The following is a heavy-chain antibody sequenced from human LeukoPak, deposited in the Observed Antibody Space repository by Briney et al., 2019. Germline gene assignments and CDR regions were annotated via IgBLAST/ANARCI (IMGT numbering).Heavy chain of an antibody. CDR1: GFIFSSYA. Sequence: GGSLRLSCAASGFIFSSYAMNWGRQAPGKGLEWVSAISGSGDGTYYADSVKGRFTVSRDNYKNTLYLQMNNLRAEDSAVYYCAKGVGGYCSSTDCRAYDNWGQGTLVTVSS. D-gene: IGHD2-2*01. CDR2: ISGSGDGT. CDR3: AKGVGGYCSSTDCRAYDN. V-gene: IGHV3-23*01. J-gene: IGHJ4*02.